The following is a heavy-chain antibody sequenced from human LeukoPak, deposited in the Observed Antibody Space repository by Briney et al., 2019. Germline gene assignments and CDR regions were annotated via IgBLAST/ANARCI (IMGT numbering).Heavy chain of an antibody. Sequence: PGRSLRLSCAASGFTFSSYGMHWVRQAPGKGLEWVTVIWYDGSNKYYADSVKGRFTISRDNSKNTLYLQMNSLRAEDTAVYYCARDGNAHAFDIWGQGTMVTVSS. J-gene: IGHJ3*02. CDR3: ARDGNAHAFDI. V-gene: IGHV3-33*01. CDR2: IWYDGSNK. D-gene: IGHD4-23*01. CDR1: GFTFSSYG.